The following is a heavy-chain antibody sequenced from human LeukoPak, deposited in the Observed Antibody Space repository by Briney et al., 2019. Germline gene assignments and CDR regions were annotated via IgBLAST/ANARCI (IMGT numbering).Heavy chain of an antibody. D-gene: IGHD1-1*01. CDR3: ARDSNLERGKTYYYYYMDV. CDR2: ISSSGSTI. CDR1: GFTFSSYE. V-gene: IGHV3-48*03. Sequence: GGSLRLSCAASGFTFSSYEMNWVRQAPGKGLEWVSYISSSGSTIYYADSVKGRFPISRDNAKNSLYLQMNSLRAEDTAVYYCARDSNLERGKTYYYYYMDVWGKGTTVTVSS. J-gene: IGHJ6*03.